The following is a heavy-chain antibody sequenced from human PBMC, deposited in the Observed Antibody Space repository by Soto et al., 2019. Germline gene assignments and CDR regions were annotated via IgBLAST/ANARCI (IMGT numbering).Heavy chain of an antibody. Sequence: GGSLRLSCAASGFTFSSYAMSWVRQAPGKGLEWVSAISSGGSTNYADSVKGRSTISRDNSKNTLYLQMNSLGAEDTAVYYCAKFSPIFGVVVADLDSWGQGTLVTVSS. V-gene: IGHV3-23*01. J-gene: IGHJ4*02. D-gene: IGHD3-3*01. CDR2: ISSGGST. CDR1: GFTFSSYA. CDR3: AKFSPIFGVVVADLDS.